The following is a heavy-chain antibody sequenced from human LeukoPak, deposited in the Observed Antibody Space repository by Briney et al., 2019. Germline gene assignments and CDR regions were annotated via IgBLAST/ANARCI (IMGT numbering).Heavy chain of an antibody. D-gene: IGHD4-11*01. V-gene: IGHV3-21*01. CDR3: ARYDYSSYYGMDV. CDR1: GFTFSSYG. CDR2: ISSSIGYI. J-gene: IGHJ6*02. Sequence: GGSLRLSCAVSGFTFSSYGMNWVRQAPGKGLEWVSSISSSIGYINYADSVKGRFTISRDNAKNSLYLQMNSLRAEDTAVYYCARYDYSSYYGMDVWGQGTTVTVSS.